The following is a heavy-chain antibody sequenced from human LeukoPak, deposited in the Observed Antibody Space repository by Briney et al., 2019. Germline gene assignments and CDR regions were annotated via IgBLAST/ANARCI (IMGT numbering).Heavy chain of an antibody. CDR1: GFTFSSYS. V-gene: IGHV3-21*01. J-gene: IGHJ6*02. D-gene: IGHD3-10*01. CDR3: ARVAGSGSRKYYYGMDV. CDR2: ISSSSSYI. Sequence: GGSLRLSCAASGFTFSSYSMNWVRQAPGKGLEWVSSISSSSSYIYYADSVKGRFTISGDNAKNSLYLQMNSLRAEDTAVYYCARVAGSGSRKYYYGMDVWGQGTTVTVSS.